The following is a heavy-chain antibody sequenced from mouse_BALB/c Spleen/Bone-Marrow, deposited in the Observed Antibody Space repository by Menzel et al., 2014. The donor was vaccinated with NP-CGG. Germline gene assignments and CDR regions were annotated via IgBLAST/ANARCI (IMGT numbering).Heavy chain of an antibody. CDR1: GYTFTSYW. V-gene: IGHV1-69*02. CDR2: IYPSDSYT. J-gene: IGHJ3*01. Sequence: VQLQQSGAELVRPGASVKLSCKASGYTFTSYWINWVKQRPGQGLEWIGNIYPSDSYTNYNQKFKDKATLTVDKSSSTAYMQHSSPTSEDSAVYYCTRKDYWGQGTLVTVSA. CDR3: TRKDY.